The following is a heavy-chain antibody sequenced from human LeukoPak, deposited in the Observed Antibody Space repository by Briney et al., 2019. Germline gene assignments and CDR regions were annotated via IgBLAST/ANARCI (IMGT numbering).Heavy chain of an antibody. CDR1: GFIFSNYG. CDR2: IRFDGSKK. Sequence: PGGSLRLSCAASGFIFSNYGMHWVRQAPGKGLEWVAFIRFDGSKKDYADSVKGRFTISRDISKNTLFLQLNSLRAEDTAVYYCARGYSSGYRIDYWGQGALVTVSS. D-gene: IGHD5-18*01. J-gene: IGHJ4*02. CDR3: ARGYSSGYRIDY. V-gene: IGHV3-30*02.